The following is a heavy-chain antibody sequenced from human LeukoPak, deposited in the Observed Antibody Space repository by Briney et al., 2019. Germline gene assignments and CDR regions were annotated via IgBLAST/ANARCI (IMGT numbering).Heavy chain of an antibody. Sequence: GGSLRLSCAASGFTFSSYSMNWVRQAPGKGLEWVSSISSSSSYIYYADSVKGRLTISRDNAKNSLYLQMNSMRAEDTAVYYCARDLDQQLWDYYDSSDSIWGQGTMVTVSS. V-gene: IGHV3-21*01. CDR2: ISSSSSYI. CDR1: GFTFSSYS. D-gene: IGHD3-22*01. J-gene: IGHJ3*02. CDR3: ARDLDQQLWDYYDSSDSI.